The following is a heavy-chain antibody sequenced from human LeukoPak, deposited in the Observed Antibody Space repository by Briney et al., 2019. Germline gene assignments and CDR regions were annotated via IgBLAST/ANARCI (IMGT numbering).Heavy chain of an antibody. CDR1: GFTFSSYS. Sequence: GGSLRLSCAASGFTFSSYSMNWVRQAPGKGLEWVSSISSSSSYIYYADSVKGRFTISRDNSKNTLYLQMNSLRAEDTAVYYCARKGGVTGTGGFDYWGQGTLVTVSS. D-gene: IGHD1-7*01. CDR3: ARKGGVTGTGGFDY. J-gene: IGHJ4*02. CDR2: ISSSSSYI. V-gene: IGHV3-21*01.